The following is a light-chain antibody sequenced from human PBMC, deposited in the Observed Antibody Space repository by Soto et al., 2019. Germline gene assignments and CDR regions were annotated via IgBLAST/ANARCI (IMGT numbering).Light chain of an antibody. CDR3: AAWDDSLRRRV. V-gene: IGLV1-44*01. CDR1: SSNIGSNP. J-gene: IGLJ2*01. Sequence: QSVLTQPPSASGTPGQRVTISCSGISSNIGSNPVSWYQQLPGTAPKSLIYSDNQRPSAVPDRISGSRSGTSASLAISGLQYEDEAEYYCAAWDDSLRRRVFGGGTKLTVL. CDR2: SDN.